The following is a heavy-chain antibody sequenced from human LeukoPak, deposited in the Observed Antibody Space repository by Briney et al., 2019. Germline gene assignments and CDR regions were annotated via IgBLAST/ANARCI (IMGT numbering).Heavy chain of an antibody. CDR2: ISHSGST. CDR3: ARNGWGSGSYWFY. D-gene: IGHD3-10*01. V-gene: IGHV4-34*01. CDR1: GASLSGYY. J-gene: IGHJ4*02. Sequence: SETLSLTCEVSGASLSGYYWSWLRQAPGKGLEWIGEISHSGSTNYNPSLKSRVTISAHTSKNQFSLKLSSVIGADTAVYFCARNGWGSGSYWFYWGQGTLVTVSA.